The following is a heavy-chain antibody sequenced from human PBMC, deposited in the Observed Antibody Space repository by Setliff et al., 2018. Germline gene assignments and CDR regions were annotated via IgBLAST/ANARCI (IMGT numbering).Heavy chain of an antibody. Sequence: GGSLRLSCAASGFTFRSYWMSWVRQAPGKGLEWVANIKKDGSIKYYLDSVRGRFTISRDNAENTLYLDMNSLRGEDTAVYYCARDKGVISLDYWGQGTLVTVSS. V-gene: IGHV3-7*01. CDR3: ARDKGVISLDY. J-gene: IGHJ4*02. D-gene: IGHD3-10*01. CDR1: GFTFRSYW. CDR2: IKKDGSIK.